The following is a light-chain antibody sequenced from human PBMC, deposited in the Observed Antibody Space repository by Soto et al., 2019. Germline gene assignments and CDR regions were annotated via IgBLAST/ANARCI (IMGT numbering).Light chain of an antibody. V-gene: IGKV1-39*01. CDR3: QQSYSTPIT. CDR2: AAS. Sequence: DIQMTQSPSSLSASVGDRVTITCRASQSISSYLNWYQQKPGKAPKLLIYAASSLQSGVPSRFSGSGSGTDFTLTISSLQPEDCVTYYCQQSYSTPITFGQGTRLEIK. J-gene: IGKJ5*01. CDR1: QSISSY.